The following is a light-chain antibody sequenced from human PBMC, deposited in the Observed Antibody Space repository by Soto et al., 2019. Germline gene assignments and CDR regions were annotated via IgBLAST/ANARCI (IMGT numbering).Light chain of an antibody. CDR2: GAS. CDR1: QSVSSSY. CDR3: QQYGSSPPFT. J-gene: IGKJ3*01. Sequence: IVLTQSPGTLSLTPGERATLSCRASQSVSSSYLAWYQQKPGQAPRLLIYGASSMATGITDRFSGSGSGTDFTLTISRLEPEDSAVYYCQQYGSSPPFTFGPGTRVDIK. V-gene: IGKV3-20*01.